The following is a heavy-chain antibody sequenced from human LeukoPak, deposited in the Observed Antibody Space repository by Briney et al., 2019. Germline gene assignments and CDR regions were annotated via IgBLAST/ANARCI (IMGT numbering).Heavy chain of an antibody. J-gene: IGHJ4*02. CDR1: GGSISSSSYY. CDR3: VRDRELNY. CDR2: IYNSGST. V-gene: IGHV4-39*07. Sequence: PSETLSLTCTVSGGSISSSSYYWGWIRQPPGKGLEWIGSIYNSGSTSYNPSLKSRATISADTSKNQFSLKLSSVTAADTAVYYCVRDRELNYWGQGTLVTVSS. D-gene: IGHD1-7*01.